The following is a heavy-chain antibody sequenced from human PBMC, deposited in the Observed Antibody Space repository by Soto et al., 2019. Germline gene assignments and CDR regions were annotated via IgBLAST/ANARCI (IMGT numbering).Heavy chain of an antibody. CDR3: VKDRGYLQFDS. Sequence: EVQLVESGGGLVQPGGSLRRSCAASGFTFSASWMTWVRQAPGKGLEWVANIKVDGSDKYYVASVKGRFTISRDNAKNSLSLQINSLRAEDTGVYYCVKDRGYLQFDSCGQVTLVTVSS. J-gene: IGHJ4*02. CDR2: IKVDGSDK. V-gene: IGHV3-7*03. D-gene: IGHD3-22*01. CDR1: GFTFSASW.